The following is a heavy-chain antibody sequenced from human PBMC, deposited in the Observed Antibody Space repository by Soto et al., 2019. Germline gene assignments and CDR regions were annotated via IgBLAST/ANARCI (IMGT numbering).Heavy chain of an antibody. J-gene: IGHJ4*02. Sequence: EVQLVESGGGLVQPGGSLRLSCAASGFTFSSFEMNWVRQAPGKGLDWISYISTSGSTIYYADSVKGRFTISRDNAKTSLYLQMNSLRAEDTAVYYCARGLTGYSYGVDYWGQGTLVTVSS. V-gene: IGHV3-48*03. D-gene: IGHD5-18*01. CDR2: ISTSGSTI. CDR3: ARGLTGYSYGVDY. CDR1: GFTFSSFE.